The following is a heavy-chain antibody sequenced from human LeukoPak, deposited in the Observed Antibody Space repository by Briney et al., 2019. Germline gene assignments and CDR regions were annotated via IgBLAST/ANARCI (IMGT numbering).Heavy chain of an antibody. CDR3: ARVSGQNIVVVPALDYYFDY. Sequence: GGSLRLSCVASGFTFSSYSMNWVRQAPGKGLEWVSSISSSSSYIYYADSVKGRFTISRDNAKNSLYLQMNSLRAEDTAVYYCARVSGQNIVVVPALDYYFDYWGQGTLVTVSS. CDR2: ISSSSSYI. V-gene: IGHV3-21*01. D-gene: IGHD2-2*01. CDR1: GFTFSSYS. J-gene: IGHJ4*02.